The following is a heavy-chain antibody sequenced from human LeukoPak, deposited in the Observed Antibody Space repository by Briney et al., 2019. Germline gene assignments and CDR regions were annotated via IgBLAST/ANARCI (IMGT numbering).Heavy chain of an antibody. D-gene: IGHD5-12*01. V-gene: IGHV3-30-3*01. J-gene: IGHJ6*02. CDR2: ISYDGSNK. CDR3: ARGGYEAFGYYYGMDV. Sequence: PGGSLRLSCAASGFTFSSYAMHWARQAPGKGLEWVAVISYDGSNKYYADSVKGRFTISRDNSKNTLYLQMNSLRAEDTAVYYCARGGYEAFGYYYGMDVWGQGTTVTVSS. CDR1: GFTFSSYA.